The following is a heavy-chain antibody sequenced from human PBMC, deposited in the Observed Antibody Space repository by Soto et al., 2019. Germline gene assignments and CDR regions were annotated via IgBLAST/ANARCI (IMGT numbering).Heavy chain of an antibody. J-gene: IGHJ6*02. Sequence: SVKVSCKASGFTFTSSAVQWVRQARGQRLEWIGWIVVGSGDTNSAQKFQERVTITRDMSTSTAYIELSSLRSEDTAVYYCAAKIIEEVGKGYYYGMDVWGPGNTVTVSS. V-gene: IGHV1-58*01. CDR1: GFTFTSSA. CDR2: IVVGSGDT. D-gene: IGHD6-13*01. CDR3: AAKIIEEVGKGYYYGMDV.